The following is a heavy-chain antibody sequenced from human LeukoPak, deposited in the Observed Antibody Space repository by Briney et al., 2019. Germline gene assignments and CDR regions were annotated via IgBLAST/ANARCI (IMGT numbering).Heavy chain of an antibody. V-gene: IGHV3-74*01. CDR1: GFTFSSYW. CDR3: ARDLSSSWYSWPSDY. J-gene: IGHJ4*02. Sequence: PGGSLILSCAASGFTFSSYWMHWVRQAPGKGLVWVSRINSDGSSTSYADSVKGRFTISRDNAKNTLYLQMNSLRAEDTAVYYCARDLSSSWYSWPSDYWGQGTLVTVSS. D-gene: IGHD6-13*01. CDR2: INSDGSST.